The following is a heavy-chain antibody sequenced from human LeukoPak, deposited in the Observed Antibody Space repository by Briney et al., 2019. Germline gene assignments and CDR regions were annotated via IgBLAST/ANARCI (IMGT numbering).Heavy chain of an antibody. J-gene: IGHJ5*02. D-gene: IGHD3-10*01. Sequence: SETLSLTCTVSGGSISSGSYYWSWIRQPAGKGLEWIGRIYTSGSTNYNPSLKSRVTISVDTSKNQFSLKLSSVTAADTAVYYCARERGRFGEFDPWGQGTLVTVSS. V-gene: IGHV4-61*02. CDR3: ARERGRFGEFDP. CDR2: IYTSGST. CDR1: GGSISSGSYY.